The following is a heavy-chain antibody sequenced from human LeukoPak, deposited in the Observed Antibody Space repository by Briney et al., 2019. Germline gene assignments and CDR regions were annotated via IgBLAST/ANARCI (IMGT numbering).Heavy chain of an antibody. D-gene: IGHD2-21*02. J-gene: IGHJ5*02. CDR2: IIPILGIA. V-gene: IGHV1-69*02. Sequence: SVKVSCKASGGTFSSYTISWVRQAPGQGLEWMGRIIPILGIANYAQKFQGRVTITADKSTSTAYMELSSLRSEDTAVYYCARGGHIVVVTATSMGSDWFDPWGQGILVTVSS. CDR3: ARGGHIVVVTATSMGSDWFDP. CDR1: GGTFSSYT.